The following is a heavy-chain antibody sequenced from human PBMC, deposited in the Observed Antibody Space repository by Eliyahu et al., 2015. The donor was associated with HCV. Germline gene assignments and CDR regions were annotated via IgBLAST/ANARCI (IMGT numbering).Heavy chain of an antibody. CDR1: GFTFXNSW. Sequence: EVQLVESGGDLVKPGGSLRLSCAASGFTFXNSWMTWVRQAPGKGLEWVARIKSRSDGGTADYAAPVKGRFVLSRDDSTSTLYLQMNSLKTEDTALYYCTTRNSPYGDYPIDYWGQGTLVTVSS. D-gene: IGHD4-17*01. J-gene: IGHJ4*02. CDR3: TTRNSPYGDYPIDY. V-gene: IGHV3-15*01. CDR2: IKSRSDGGTA.